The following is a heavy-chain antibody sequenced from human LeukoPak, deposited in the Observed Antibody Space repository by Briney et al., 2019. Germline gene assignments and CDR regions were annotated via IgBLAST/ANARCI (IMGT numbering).Heavy chain of an antibody. CDR1: GYTFTSYG. CDR3: ARGPLEYCSGGTCYSGRNWFDP. CDR2: INPNSGGT. V-gene: IGHV1-2*02. J-gene: IGHJ5*02. D-gene: IGHD2-15*01. Sequence: GASVKVSCKASGYTFTSYGISWVRQAPGQGLEWMGWINPNSGGTNYAQKFQGRVTMTRDTSISTAYMELSRLRSDDTAVYYCARGPLEYCSGGTCYSGRNWFDPWGQGTLVTVSS.